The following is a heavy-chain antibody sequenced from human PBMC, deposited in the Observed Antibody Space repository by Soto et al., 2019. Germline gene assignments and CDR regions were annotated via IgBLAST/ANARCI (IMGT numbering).Heavy chain of an antibody. J-gene: IGHJ6*02. D-gene: IGHD3-16*01. CDR1: GYTFTDYW. Sequence: GESLKISCQGSGYTFTDYWIGWVRQLPGKGLEWMGIINPGDSDTRYNPSFQGQVTMSADKSISTAYLQWSSLQASDTAMYYCAISYPLGSGYSYYGMDVWGQGTTVTVSS. CDR3: AISYPLGSGYSYYGMDV. CDR2: INPGDSDT. V-gene: IGHV5-51*01.